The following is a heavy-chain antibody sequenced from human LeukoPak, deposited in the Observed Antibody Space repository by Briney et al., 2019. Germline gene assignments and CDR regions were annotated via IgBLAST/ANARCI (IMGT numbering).Heavy chain of an antibody. V-gene: IGHV4-34*01. D-gene: IGHD7-27*01. CDR2: INHSGST. Sequence: SETLSLTCAVYGGSFSGYYWSWIRQPPGKGLEWIGEINHSGSTNYNPSLKSRVTISVDTSKNQFSLKLGSVTAADTAVYYCAGNTGTVFDYWGQGTLVTVSS. CDR3: AGNTGTVFDY. J-gene: IGHJ4*02. CDR1: GGSFSGYY.